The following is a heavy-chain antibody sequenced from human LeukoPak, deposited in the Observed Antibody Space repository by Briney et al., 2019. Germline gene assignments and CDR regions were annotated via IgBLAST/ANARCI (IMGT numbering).Heavy chain of an antibody. J-gene: IGHJ4*02. Sequence: HPGGSLRLSCAASGFTFSSHAMSWVRQAPGKGLEWVSAISTSGGSTYYADSVKGRFTISRDNSKNALYLQMNSLRAEDTAVYYCAKEPYSGSQLLDYWGQGTLVTVSS. CDR1: GFTFSSHA. D-gene: IGHD1-26*01. CDR3: AKEPYSGSQLLDY. CDR2: ISTSGGST. V-gene: IGHV3-23*01.